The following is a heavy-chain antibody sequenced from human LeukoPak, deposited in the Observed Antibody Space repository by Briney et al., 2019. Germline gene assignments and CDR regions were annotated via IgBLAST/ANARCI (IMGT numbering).Heavy chain of an antibody. J-gene: IGHJ4*02. Sequence: SVKVSCKASGGTFSSYAISWVRQAPGQGLEWMGRIIPILGIANYAQKFQGRVTMTEDTSTDTAYMELSSLRSEDTAVYYCATDHSSGYYLWGQGTLVTVSS. V-gene: IGHV1-69*04. D-gene: IGHD3-22*01. CDR3: ATDHSSGYYL. CDR2: IIPILGIA. CDR1: GGTFSSYA.